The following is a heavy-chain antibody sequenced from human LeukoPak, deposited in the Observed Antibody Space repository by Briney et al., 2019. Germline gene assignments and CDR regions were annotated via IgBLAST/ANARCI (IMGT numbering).Heavy chain of an antibody. V-gene: IGHV4-34*01. CDR1: GGSFSGYY. Sequence: SETLSLTCAVYGGSFSGYYWSWIRQPPGKGLEWIGEINHSGSTNYNPSLKSRVTISVDTSKNQFSLKLSSVTAADTAVYYCARHGRKYYDFWSGQSEAGKDAFDIWGQGTMVTVSS. J-gene: IGHJ3*02. CDR3: ARHGRKYYDFWSGQSEAGKDAFDI. CDR2: INHSGST. D-gene: IGHD3-3*01.